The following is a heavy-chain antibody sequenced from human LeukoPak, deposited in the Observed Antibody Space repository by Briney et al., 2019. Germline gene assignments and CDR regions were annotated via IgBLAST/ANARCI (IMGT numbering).Heavy chain of an antibody. CDR3: ARGPAITIFGVVPTFDY. Sequence: GGSLRLSCAASGXTFSTYSMNWVRQAPGKGLEWVSSIGDSSSYIYYADSVKGRFTISRDNAKNSLYLQMNSLRAEDTAVYYCARGPAITIFGVVPTFDYWGQGTPVTVSS. V-gene: IGHV3-21*01. J-gene: IGHJ4*02. D-gene: IGHD3-3*01. CDR2: IGDSSSYI. CDR1: GXTFSTYS.